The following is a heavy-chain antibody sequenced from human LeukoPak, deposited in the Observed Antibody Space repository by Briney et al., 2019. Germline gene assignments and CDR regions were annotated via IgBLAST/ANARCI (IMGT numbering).Heavy chain of an antibody. CDR2: IYTSGST. D-gene: IGHD3/OR15-3a*01. CDR1: GGSINSGTYY. CDR3: ARQTGSGLFILP. Sequence: SQTLSLTCTVSGGSINSGTYYWSWIRQPAGKGLEWIGRIYTSGSTNYNPSLKSRVTISVDTSKNQFSLKLSSVTAADTAVYYCARQTGSGLFILPGGQGTLVTVSS. V-gene: IGHV4-61*02. J-gene: IGHJ4*02.